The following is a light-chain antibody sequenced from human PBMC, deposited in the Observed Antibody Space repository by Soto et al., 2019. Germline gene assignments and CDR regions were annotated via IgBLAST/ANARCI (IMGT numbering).Light chain of an antibody. CDR2: GAS. Sequence: QSVSNDFLAWYQQKPGQAPRLLIYGASTRATDVPDRFSGSGSGADLTITISSLETQDFPVYYCQRYRSPPLGTFRGGTKVDIK. V-gene: IGKV3-20*01. CDR3: QRYRSPPLGT. J-gene: IGKJ4*02. CDR1: QSVSNDF.